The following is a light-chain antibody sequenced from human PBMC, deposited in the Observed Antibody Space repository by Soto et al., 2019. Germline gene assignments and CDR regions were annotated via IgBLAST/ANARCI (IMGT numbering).Light chain of an antibody. CDR2: GAS. CDR3: QQYGSSPLT. J-gene: IGKJ4*01. CDR1: QSVSSSY. Sequence: EIVLTQSPGTLSLSLGERATLSCRASQSVSSSYLAWYQQKPGQAPRLLIYGASSRATGIPDRFCGCGSGTDFTLTISRLEPEDFAVYYCQQYGSSPLTFGGGTKV. V-gene: IGKV3-20*01.